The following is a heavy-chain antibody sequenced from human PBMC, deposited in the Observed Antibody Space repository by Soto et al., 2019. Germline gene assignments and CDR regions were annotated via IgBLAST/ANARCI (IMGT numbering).Heavy chain of an antibody. CDR1: GGSISSSSYY. Sequence: QLHLQESGPGLVKPSETLSLTCTVSGGSISSSSYYWCWIRQPPGKGLEWIGNVYYGGSTYYNPSLKSRVTISVETSKSQFSLKLSSVTAADTAVYYCAGGDYYHSSGYYFYYYTMDVWGQGTTVTVSS. J-gene: IGHJ6*02. CDR3: AGGDYYHSSGYYFYYYTMDV. CDR2: VYYGGST. V-gene: IGHV4-39*01. D-gene: IGHD3-22*01.